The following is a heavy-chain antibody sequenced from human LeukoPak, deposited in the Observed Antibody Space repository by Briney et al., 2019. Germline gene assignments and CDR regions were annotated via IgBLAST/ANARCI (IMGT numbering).Heavy chain of an antibody. J-gene: IGHJ3*01. V-gene: IGHV1-18*01. CDR1: GYTFISFG. CDR2: ISGYTGNT. CDR3: ARGIDSGSPPLGTFEV. D-gene: IGHD1-26*01. Sequence: GASVRVSCKTSGYTFISFGISWVRQAPGQGLERMGWISGYTGNTDYEPKFQGRVTMTTDTSTTTAFMELRSLRSDDTAMYFCARGIDSGSPPLGTFEVWGQGTMVTVSS.